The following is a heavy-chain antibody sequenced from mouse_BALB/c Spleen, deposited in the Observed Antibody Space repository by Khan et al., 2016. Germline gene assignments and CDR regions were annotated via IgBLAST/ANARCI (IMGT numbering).Heavy chain of an antibody. Sequence: QVRLQQSGAELMKPGASVKISCKATGYTFSRYWIEWVKERPGQGLAWIGEILPGTGSTNYNEKLKGKATFTAETSSNTAYIQLSSLTSEDSAFYYCARGAYWGRGTLVTVSA. J-gene: IGHJ3*01. CDR1: GYTFSRYW. V-gene: IGHV1-9*01. CDR3: ARGAY. CDR2: ILPGTGST.